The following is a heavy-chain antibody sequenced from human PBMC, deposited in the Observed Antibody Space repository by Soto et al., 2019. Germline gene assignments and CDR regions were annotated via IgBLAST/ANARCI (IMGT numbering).Heavy chain of an antibody. CDR3: ARGKYYYDSSGYYYYFDY. CDR2: IYYSGST. V-gene: IGHV4-59*01. J-gene: IGHJ4*02. Sequence: SETLSLTCTVSGGSISSYYWSWIRQPPGKGLEWIGYIYYSGSTNYNPSLKSRVTISVDTSKNQFSLKLSSVTAADTAVYYCARGKYYYDSSGYYYYFDYWGQGTLVTVSS. CDR1: GGSISSYY. D-gene: IGHD3-22*01.